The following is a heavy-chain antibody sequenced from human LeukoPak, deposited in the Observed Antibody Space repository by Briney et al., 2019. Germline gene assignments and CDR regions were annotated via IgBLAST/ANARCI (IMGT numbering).Heavy chain of an antibody. D-gene: IGHD4-17*01. CDR3: AALSVNHGDYDPFDY. CDR1: GFTFTSSA. Sequence: RGASVNVSCKASGFTFTSSAVQWVRQARGRRLEWIGWIVVGSGNTNYAQKFQERVTITRDMSTSTAYMELSSLRSEDTAVYYCAALSVNHGDYDPFDYWGQGTLVTVSS. CDR2: IVVGSGNT. J-gene: IGHJ4*02. V-gene: IGHV1-58*01.